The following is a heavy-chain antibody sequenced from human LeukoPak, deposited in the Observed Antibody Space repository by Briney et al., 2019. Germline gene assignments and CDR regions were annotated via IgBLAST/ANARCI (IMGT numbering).Heavy chain of an antibody. D-gene: IGHD1-7*01. CDR3: ARIPRSGTPDY. Sequence: GGSLRLSCADSGFTFSSYAMHWVRQAPGKGLEWVAVISYDGSNKYYADSVKGRFTISRDNSKSTLYLQMNSLRAEDTAVYYCARIPRSGTPDYWGQGTLVTVSS. CDR1: GFTFSSYA. V-gene: IGHV3-30-3*01. CDR2: ISYDGSNK. J-gene: IGHJ4*02.